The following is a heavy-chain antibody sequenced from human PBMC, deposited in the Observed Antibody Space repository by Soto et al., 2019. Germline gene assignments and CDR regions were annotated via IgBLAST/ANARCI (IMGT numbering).Heavy chain of an antibody. D-gene: IGHD2-21*02. CDR1: GGSVSSGSYY. J-gene: IGHJ4*02. Sequence: QVQLQESGPGLVKPSETLSLTCTVSGGSVSSGSYYWSWIRQPPGKGLERIGYIYYSGSTNYNPSLKSRVTISVDTSKNQFSLKLSSVTAADTAVYYCARGDATAHDYWGQGTLVTVSS. V-gene: IGHV4-61*01. CDR2: IYYSGST. CDR3: ARGDATAHDY.